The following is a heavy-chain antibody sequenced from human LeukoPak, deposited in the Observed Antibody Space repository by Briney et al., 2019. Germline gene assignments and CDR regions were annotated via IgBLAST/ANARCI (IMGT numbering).Heavy chain of an antibody. D-gene: IGHD6-19*01. CDR3: ARVVAGTRGYNWFDP. V-gene: IGHV3-11*04. CDR1: GFTFSDYY. J-gene: IGHJ5*02. Sequence: GGSLRLSCAASGFTFSDYYMTWIRQAPGKGLEWVSYISNSGSITYYADSVRGRFTISRDNAKNSLFLQMNSLRAEDTAVYYCARVVAGTRGYNWFDPWGQGTLVTVSS. CDR2: ISNSGSIT.